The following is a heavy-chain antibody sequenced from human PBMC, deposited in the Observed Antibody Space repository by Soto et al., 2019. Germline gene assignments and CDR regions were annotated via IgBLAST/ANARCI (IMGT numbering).Heavy chain of an antibody. CDR2: ISYDGSNK. V-gene: IGHV3-30*18. CDR1: GFTFSSYG. J-gene: IGHJ6*02. Sequence: QVQLVESGGGVVQPGRSLRLSCAASGFTFSSYGMHWVRQAPGKGLEWVAVISYDGSNKYYADSVKGRFTISRDNSKNTLYLQMNSLRAEDTAVYYCAKTDTAMAYYYDGMDVWGQGTTVTVSS. CDR3: AKTDTAMAYYYDGMDV. D-gene: IGHD5-18*01.